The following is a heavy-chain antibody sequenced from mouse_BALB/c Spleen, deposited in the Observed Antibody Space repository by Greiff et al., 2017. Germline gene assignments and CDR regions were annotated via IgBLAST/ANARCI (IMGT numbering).Heavy chain of an antibody. CDR2: ISSGGGST. D-gene: IGHD2-3*01. CDR1: GFAFSSYD. CDR3: ARRDGYYEGFDY. J-gene: IGHJ2*01. Sequence: EVKVVESGGGLVKPGGSLKLSCAASGFAFSSYDMSWVRQTPEKRLEWVAYISSGGGSTYYPDTVKGRFTISRDNAKNTLYLQMSSLKSEDTAMYYCARRDGYYEGFDYSGQGTTLTVSS. V-gene: IGHV5-12-1*01.